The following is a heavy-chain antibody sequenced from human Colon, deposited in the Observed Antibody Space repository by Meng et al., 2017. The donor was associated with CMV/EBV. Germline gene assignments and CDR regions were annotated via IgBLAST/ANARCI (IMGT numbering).Heavy chain of an antibody. CDR3: AKIPLRYSLSPLVGLDP. CDR1: AVPLAMSNW. V-gene: IGHV4-4*01. CDR2: IYHSETT. Sequence: GPGLRSPPATRPLICLFPAVPLAMSNWWPWVRHPPGKVLDWIGEIYHSETTNYHPSLKSRVTISVDKSKNQVSLNLSSVTAADTAVYFCAKIPLRYSLSPLVGLDPWGQGTLVTVSS. J-gene: IGHJ5*02. D-gene: IGHD3-9*01.